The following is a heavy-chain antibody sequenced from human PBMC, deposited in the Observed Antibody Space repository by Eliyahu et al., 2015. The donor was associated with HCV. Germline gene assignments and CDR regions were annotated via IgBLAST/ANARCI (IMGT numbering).Heavy chain of an antibody. V-gene: IGHV3-21*01. Sequence: EVQLVESGGGLVKPGGSLRLSCAASGFTFSXYSMXWVRQAPGKGLEWXSSISSSSSYIYYADSVKGRFTISRDNAKNSLYLQMNSLRAEDTAVYYCARDYYDILTGYYLSEGYYGMDVWGQGTTVTVSS. CDR3: ARDYYDILTGYYLSEGYYGMDV. D-gene: IGHD3-9*01. CDR1: GFTFSXYS. CDR2: ISSSSSYI. J-gene: IGHJ6*02.